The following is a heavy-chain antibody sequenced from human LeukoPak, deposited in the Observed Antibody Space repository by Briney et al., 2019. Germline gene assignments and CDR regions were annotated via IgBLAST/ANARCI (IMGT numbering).Heavy chain of an antibody. D-gene: IGHD4-17*01. Sequence: GASVTVSCTTSGYTFSSKGITWVRQAPGQGLEWMGWISVYNGNTKYAQKLQGRVTMTTDTSTTTAYMELRSLRSDDTAMYYCARDINAYGDSPSDYWGQGTLVTVSS. J-gene: IGHJ4*02. CDR3: ARDINAYGDSPSDY. CDR2: ISVYNGNT. CDR1: GYTFSSKG. V-gene: IGHV1-18*01.